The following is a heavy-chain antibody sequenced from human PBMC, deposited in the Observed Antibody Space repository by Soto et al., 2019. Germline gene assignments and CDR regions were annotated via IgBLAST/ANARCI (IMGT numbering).Heavy chain of an antibody. V-gene: IGHV3-74*01. J-gene: IGHJ4*02. Sequence: EVQLVESGGGLVQPGGSLKLSCAASGFTFSSYWMHWVRQAPGKGLVWVSRISSDGSSTHYAESVKGRFTISRDNAKNTLSLQMNSLRAEDTAVYYCAREEYCSSTSCYRRNFDDWGQGTLVSVSS. CDR3: AREEYCSSTSCYRRNFDD. CDR1: GFTFSSYW. D-gene: IGHD2-2*01. CDR2: ISSDGSST.